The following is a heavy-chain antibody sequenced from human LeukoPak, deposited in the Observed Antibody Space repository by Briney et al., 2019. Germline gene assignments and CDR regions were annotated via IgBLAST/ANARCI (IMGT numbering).Heavy chain of an antibody. Sequence: PGGSLRLSCAASGFTFSSYGMHWVRQAPGKGLEWVAFIRYDGSNKYYADSVKGRFTISRDNSKNTLYQQMNSLRAEDTAVYYCAKDPNPRTIYYYFDYWGQGTLVTVSS. D-gene: IGHD1-14*01. J-gene: IGHJ4*02. V-gene: IGHV3-30*02. CDR2: IRYDGSNK. CDR3: AKDPNPRTIYYYFDY. CDR1: GFTFSSYG.